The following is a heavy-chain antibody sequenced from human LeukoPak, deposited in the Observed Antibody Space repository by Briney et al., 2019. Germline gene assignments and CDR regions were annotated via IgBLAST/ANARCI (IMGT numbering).Heavy chain of an antibody. D-gene: IGHD3-3*01. V-gene: IGHV5-51*01. J-gene: IGHJ4*02. CDR3: ASSSYDFWSGYSDY. CDR1: GSRFTSYW. CDR2: IYPGDSDT. Sequence: GESLKISCKGSGSRFTSYWIGWVRQMPGKGLEWMGIIYPGDSDTRYSPSFQGQVTISADKSTSTAYLQWSSLKASDTAMYYCASSSYDFWSGYSDYWGQGTLVTVSS.